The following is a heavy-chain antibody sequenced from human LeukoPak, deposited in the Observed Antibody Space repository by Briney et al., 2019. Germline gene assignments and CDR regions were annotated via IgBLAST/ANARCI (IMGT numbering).Heavy chain of an antibody. J-gene: IGHJ4*02. CDR3: ARDRNTDFWSGYYTNYFDY. V-gene: IGHV3-7*01. Sequence: PGGSLRLSCAASGFIFSNYWMTWVRHAPGKGLEWVATIKQDGGEKYYVDSVKGRFTISRGNAKNSLSLQMSSLRAEDTAVYYCARDRNTDFWSGYYTNYFDYWGQGTLVIVSS. CDR2: IKQDGGEK. CDR1: GFIFSNYW. D-gene: IGHD3-3*01.